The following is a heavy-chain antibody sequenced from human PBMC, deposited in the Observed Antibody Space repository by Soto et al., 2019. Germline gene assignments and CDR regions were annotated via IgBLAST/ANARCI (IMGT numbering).Heavy chain of an antibody. J-gene: IGHJ4*02. CDR3: AREGNWNGFDY. V-gene: IGHV4-31*11. CDR2: IYYSGST. D-gene: IGHD1-20*01. Sequence: SETLSLTCAVYGGSFSGYYWSWIRQHPGKGLEWIGYIYYSGSTYYNPSLKSRVTISVDTSKNQFSLKLSSVTAADTAVYYCAREGNWNGFDYWGQGTLVTVSS. CDR1: GGSFSGYY.